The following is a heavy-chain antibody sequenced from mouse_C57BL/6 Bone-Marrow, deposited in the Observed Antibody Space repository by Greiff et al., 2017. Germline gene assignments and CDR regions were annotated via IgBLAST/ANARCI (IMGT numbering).Heavy chain of an antibody. CDR3: ARGSPTMITTYFNY. CDR2: ISDGGRYT. Sequence: EVHLVESGGGLVKPGGSLKLSCAASGFTFSSYAMSWVRQTPEKRLERVATISDGGRYTYSPDNVKGRFTIARDNAKNNLYLQMSHLKSEDTAIYYCARGSPTMITTYFNYWGQGTTLTVSS. J-gene: IGHJ2*01. D-gene: IGHD2-4*01. CDR1: GFTFSSYA. V-gene: IGHV5-4*01.